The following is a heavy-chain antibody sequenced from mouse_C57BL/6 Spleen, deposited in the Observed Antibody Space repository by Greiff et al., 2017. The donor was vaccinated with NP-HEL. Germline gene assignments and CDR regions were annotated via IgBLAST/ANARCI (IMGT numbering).Heavy chain of an antibody. Sequence: QVQLQQPGAELVKPGASVKLSCKASGYTFTSYWMHWVKQRPGQGLEWIGMIHPNSGSTNYNEKFKSKATLTVDKSSSTAYMQLSSLTSEDSAVYYCARALLLYYAVDYWGQGTSVTVSS. V-gene: IGHV1-64*01. CDR3: ARALLLYYAVDY. J-gene: IGHJ4*01. CDR1: GYTFTSYW. D-gene: IGHD1-1*01. CDR2: IHPNSGST.